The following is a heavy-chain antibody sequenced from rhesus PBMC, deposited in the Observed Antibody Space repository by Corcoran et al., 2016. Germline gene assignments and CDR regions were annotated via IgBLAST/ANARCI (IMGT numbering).Heavy chain of an antibody. J-gene: IGHJ1*01. CDR1: GGSISDDYY. D-gene: IGHD6-13*01. Sequence: QVQLQESGPGLVKPSETLSLTCAVSGGSISDDYYWSWIRQPPGKGLEWIGYIYGSGGGTKSNPSLKNRVTSSIAPSKNQFSLKLSSVTAADTAVYYCARVGGIAAGHAEYFEFWGQGALVTVSS. CDR2: IYGSGGGT. CDR3: ARVGGIAAGHAEYFEF. V-gene: IGHV4-106*01.